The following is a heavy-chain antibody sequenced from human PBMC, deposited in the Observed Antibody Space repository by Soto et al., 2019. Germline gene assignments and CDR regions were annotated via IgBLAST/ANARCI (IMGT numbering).Heavy chain of an antibody. CDR1: GGSISSSSYY. J-gene: IGHJ6*02. CDR3: ASEYSSSSPHYYGMDV. Sequence: PETLSLTCTVSGGSISSSSYYWGWIRQPPGKGLEWIGSIYYSGSTYYNPSLKSRVTISVDTSKNQFSLKLSSVTAADTAVYYCASEYSSSSPHYYGMDVWGQGTTVTVSS. D-gene: IGHD6-6*01. V-gene: IGHV4-39*01. CDR2: IYYSGST.